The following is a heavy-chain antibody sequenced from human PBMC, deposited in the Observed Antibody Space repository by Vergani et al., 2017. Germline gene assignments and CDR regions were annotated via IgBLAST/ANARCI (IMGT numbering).Heavy chain of an antibody. J-gene: IGHJ4*02. CDR1: GFTFSSYE. D-gene: IGHD1-26*01. CDR3: ARDRRRIVGATMADY. V-gene: IGHV3-48*03. CDR2: ISSSGSTI. Sequence: EVQLVESGGGLVQPGGSLRLSCAASGFTFSSYEMNWVRQAPGKGLEWVSYISSSGSTIYYADSVKGRFTISRDNAKNSLYLQMNSLRAEDTALYYCARDRRRIVGATMADYWGQGTLVTVSS.